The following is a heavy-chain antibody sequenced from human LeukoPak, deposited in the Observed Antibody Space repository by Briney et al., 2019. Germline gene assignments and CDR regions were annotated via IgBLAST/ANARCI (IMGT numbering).Heavy chain of an antibody. CDR1: GFTFSSYW. CDR3: ARGLAVAGSSWFDP. D-gene: IGHD6-19*01. J-gene: IGHJ5*02. CDR2: INSDGSSR. Sequence: GGSLRLSCAASGFTFSSYWMHWVRQVPGKGLVWVSRINSDGSSRSYVDSVMGRFTISRDNAKNTLYLQLDRLRAEDTAVYYCARGLAVAGSSWFDPWGQGTLVSVSS. V-gene: IGHV3-74*01.